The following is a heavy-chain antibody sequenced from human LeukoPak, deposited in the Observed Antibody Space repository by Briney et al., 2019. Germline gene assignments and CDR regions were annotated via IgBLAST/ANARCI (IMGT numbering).Heavy chain of an antibody. V-gene: IGHV4-31*03. Sequence: SETLSLTCTVSGGSISSGGYYWSWIRQHPGTGLEWIGYIYYSGSTYYNPSLKSRVTISVDTSKNQFSLKLSSVTAADTAVCYCARDSCSGGSCSIDYWGQGTLVTVSS. CDR2: IYYSGST. CDR1: GGSISSGGYY. J-gene: IGHJ4*02. D-gene: IGHD2-15*01. CDR3: ARDSCSGGSCSIDY.